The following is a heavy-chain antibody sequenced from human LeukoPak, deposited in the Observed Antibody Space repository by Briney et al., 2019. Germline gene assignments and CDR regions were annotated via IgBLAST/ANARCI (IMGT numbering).Heavy chain of an antibody. CDR2: IIPIFGTA. V-gene: IGHV1-69*05. Sequence: ASVKVSCKASGGTFRSYAISWVRQAPGQGLEWMGGIIPIFGTANYAQKFQGRVSITTDESTSTAYMELSSLRSEDTAVYYCARGRTAGYYYYYYMDVWGKGTTVTVSS. D-gene: IGHD3-10*01. J-gene: IGHJ6*03. CDR1: GGTFRSYA. CDR3: ARGRTAGYYYYYYMDV.